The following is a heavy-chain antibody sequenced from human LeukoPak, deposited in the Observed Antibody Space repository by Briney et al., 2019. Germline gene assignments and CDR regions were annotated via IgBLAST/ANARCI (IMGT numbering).Heavy chain of an antibody. CDR3: ARDRSVRYFDY. CDR1: GFTFSSYA. V-gene: IGHV3-33*08. J-gene: IGHJ4*02. CDR2: IWYDGSNK. Sequence: GGSLRLSCAASGFTFSSYAMSWVRQAPGKGLEWVAVIWYDGSNKYYADSVKGRFTISRDNSKNTLYLQMNSLRVEDTAVYYCARDRSVRYFDYWGQGAPVTVSS.